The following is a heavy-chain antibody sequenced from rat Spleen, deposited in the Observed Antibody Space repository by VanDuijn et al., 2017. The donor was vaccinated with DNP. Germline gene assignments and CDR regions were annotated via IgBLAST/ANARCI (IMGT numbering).Heavy chain of an antibody. CDR3: TRSGLGSDY. J-gene: IGHJ2*01. CDR1: GFSLTSYN. V-gene: IGHV2-63*01. CDR2: MRYNGDT. D-gene: IGHD4-6*01. Sequence: QVQLKESGPGLVQPSQTLSLTCTVSGFSLTSYNVHWVRQPPGKGLEWMGRMRYNGDTSYNSALKSRLGISRDTSKSQVFLKMNSLQTEDTAIYFCTRSGLGSDYWGQGVMVTVSS.